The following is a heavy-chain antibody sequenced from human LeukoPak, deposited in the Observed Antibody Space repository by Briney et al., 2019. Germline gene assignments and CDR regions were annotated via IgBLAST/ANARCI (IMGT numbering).Heavy chain of an antibody. V-gene: IGHV3-48*04. CDR3: ARESDFWSGNYYFDN. CDR1: GFTFNDYS. CDR2: ISSLGSTI. Sequence: GGSLRLSCAASGFTFNDYSMNWVRQAPGRGPEWVSYISSLGSTIYYADPVRGRFTISRDNAMNSLHLQMNSLRADDTAIYYCARESDFWSGNYYFDNWGPGTLVTVSS. J-gene: IGHJ4*02. D-gene: IGHD3-3*01.